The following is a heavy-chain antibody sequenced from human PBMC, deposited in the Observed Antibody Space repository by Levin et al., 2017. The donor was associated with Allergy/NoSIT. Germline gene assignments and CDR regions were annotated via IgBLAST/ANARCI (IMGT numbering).Heavy chain of an antibody. D-gene: IGHD2-2*01. J-gene: IGHJ5*02. V-gene: IGHV1-2*02. CDR3: ARPRWWGVVVPADGFDP. CDR2: INPNSGGT. CDR1: GYTFTGYY. Sequence: ASVKVSCKASGYTFTGYYMHWVRQAPGQGLEWMGWINPNSGGTNYAQKFQGRVTMTRDTSISTAYMELSRLRSDDTAVYYCARPRWWGVVVPADGFDPWGQGTLVTVSS.